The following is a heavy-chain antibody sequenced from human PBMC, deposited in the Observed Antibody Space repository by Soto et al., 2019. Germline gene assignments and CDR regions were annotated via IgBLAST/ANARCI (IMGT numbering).Heavy chain of an antibody. V-gene: IGHV3-30*18. J-gene: IGHJ4*02. D-gene: IGHD3-22*01. CDR3: AKDPPRHYYDSSGYYGGGDY. CDR2: ISYDGSNK. Sequence: GGSLRLSCAASGFTFSSYGIHWVRQAPGKGLEWVAVISYDGSNKYYADSVKGRFTISRDNSKNTLYLQMNSLRAEDTAVYYCAKDPPRHYYDSSGYYGGGDYWGQGTLVTVSS. CDR1: GFTFSSYG.